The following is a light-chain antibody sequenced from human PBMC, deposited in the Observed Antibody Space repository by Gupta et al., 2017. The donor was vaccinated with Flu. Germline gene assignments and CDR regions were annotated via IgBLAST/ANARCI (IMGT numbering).Light chain of an antibody. J-gene: IGLJ1*01. CDR2: DDT. Sequence: GGNNIGSKSVHWYQQKPGQAPVLVVYDDTDRPSGIPERFSGSNSGNTATLTISRVEAGDEADYYCQVWDSSSDHHVFGTGTKVTVL. V-gene: IGLV3-21*02. CDR1: NIGSKS. CDR3: QVWDSSSDHHV.